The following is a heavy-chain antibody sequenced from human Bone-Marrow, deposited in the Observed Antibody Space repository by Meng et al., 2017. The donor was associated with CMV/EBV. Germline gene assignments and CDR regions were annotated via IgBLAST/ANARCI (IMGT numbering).Heavy chain of an antibody. J-gene: IGHJ6*01. CDR2: INPNSGGT. D-gene: IGHD2-2*01. CDR3: ARENAKRYCSSTSCPYYYYYGMDV. CDR1: GYTFTGYY. V-gene: IGHV1-2*02. Sequence: ASVKVSCKASGYTFTGYYMHWVRQAPGQGLEWMGWINPNSGGTNYAQKFQGRVTMTRDTSISTAYMELSSLRSEDTAVYYCARENAKRYCSSTSCPYYYYYGMDVWGQGTTVTVSS.